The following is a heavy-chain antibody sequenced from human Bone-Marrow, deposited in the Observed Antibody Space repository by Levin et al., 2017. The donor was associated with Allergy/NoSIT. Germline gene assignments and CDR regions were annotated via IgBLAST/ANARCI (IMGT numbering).Heavy chain of an antibody. Sequence: VASVKVSCKVSGYTLIELSIHWVRQAPGKGLEWMGGFDPEDGEDGETVYAQKFQGRVTMTEDTSTDTAYMELRSLRSEDTAVYYCATIPIVVSAGDSPYFFDFWGQGTLVTVSS. J-gene: IGHJ4*02. CDR3: ATIPIVVSAGDSPYFFDF. D-gene: IGHD2-2*01. V-gene: IGHV1-24*01. CDR2: FDPEDGEDGET. CDR1: GYTLIELS.